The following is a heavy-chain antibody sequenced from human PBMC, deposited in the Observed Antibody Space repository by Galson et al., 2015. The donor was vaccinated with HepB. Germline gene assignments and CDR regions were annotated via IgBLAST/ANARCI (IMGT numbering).Heavy chain of an antibody. CDR1: GFILSNYG. Sequence: SLRLSCAASGFILSNYGMPWVRQPPGRGLQWVAVISSDGGTQYYADSVKGRFTISRDTSKNMLHLQMNSLRPEDTAVYYCVKESGIPQYGAYFDYWGQGALV. CDR3: VKESGIPQYGAYFDY. V-gene: IGHV3-30*18. CDR2: ISSDGGTQ. D-gene: IGHD4/OR15-4a*01. J-gene: IGHJ4*02.